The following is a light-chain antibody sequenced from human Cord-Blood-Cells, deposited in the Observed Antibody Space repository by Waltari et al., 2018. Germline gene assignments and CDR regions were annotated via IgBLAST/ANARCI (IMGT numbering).Light chain of an antibody. V-gene: IGKV1-5*03. CDR2: KAS. CDR1: QSISSW. CDR3: QQYNSYSRGFT. J-gene: IGKJ3*01. Sequence: DIQMTQSPSTLSASVGARVTITCRASQSISSWLAWYQQKPGKAPKLLIYKASSLESGVPSRFSGSGSGTEFTLTISSLQPDDFATYYCQQYNSYSRGFTFGPGTKVDIK.